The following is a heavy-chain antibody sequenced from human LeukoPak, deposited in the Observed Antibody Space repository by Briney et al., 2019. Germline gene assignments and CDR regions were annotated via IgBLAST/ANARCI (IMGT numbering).Heavy chain of an antibody. CDR3: AREGVAAAGKLDY. Sequence: SETLSLTCTVSGGSIGSYYWSWIRQPPGRGLEWIGYIYYSGSTNYNPSLKSRVTISLDTSKNQVSMNLISVTAADTAVYYCAREGVAAAGKLDYWGQGTLLTVSS. CDR2: IYYSGST. D-gene: IGHD6-13*01. J-gene: IGHJ4*02. CDR1: GGSIGSYY. V-gene: IGHV4-59*01.